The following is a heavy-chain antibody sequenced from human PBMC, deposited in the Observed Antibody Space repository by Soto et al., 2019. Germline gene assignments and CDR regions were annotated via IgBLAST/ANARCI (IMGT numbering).Heavy chain of an antibody. CDR2: ISAYNGNT. Sequence: QVQLVQSGAEVKKPGASVKVSCKASGYTFTSYGISWVRQAPGQGLEWMGWISAYNGNTNYAQKLQGRVTMTTDTSPSTAYTELRSLRSDDTAVYYCASVPAHEAAAGTPDYLCQGTQVTVSS. J-gene: IGHJ4*02. CDR1: GYTFTSYG. CDR3: ASVPAHEAAAGTPDY. V-gene: IGHV1-18*04. D-gene: IGHD6-13*01.